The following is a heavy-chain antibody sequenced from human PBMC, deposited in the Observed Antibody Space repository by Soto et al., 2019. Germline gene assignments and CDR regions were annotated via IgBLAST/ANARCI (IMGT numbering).Heavy chain of an antibody. Sequence: QVQLQQWGAGLLKPSETLSLACAVYGGSFSGYYWSWIRQPPGKGLEWIGEINHTGSSNYNPSLKSRITVSVDTSKNQFSLKLSSVTAAYTAVYYCARGHSPLRYFDWPFFWGQGTLVTVSS. J-gene: IGHJ4*02. D-gene: IGHD3-9*01. CDR1: GGSFSGYY. CDR2: INHTGSS. CDR3: ARGHSPLRYFDWPFF. V-gene: IGHV4-34*01.